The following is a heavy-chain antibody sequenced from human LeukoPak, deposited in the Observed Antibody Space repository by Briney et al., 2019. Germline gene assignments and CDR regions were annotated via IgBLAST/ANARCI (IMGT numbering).Heavy chain of an antibody. V-gene: IGHV3-30*04. J-gene: IGHJ4*02. D-gene: IGHD7-27*01. CDR2: ISYDGSNK. CDR1: GFTFSSYA. CDR3: AIDPNWGTHS. Sequence: PGRSLRLSCAASGFTFSSYAMHWVRQAPGKGLEWVAVISYDGSNKYYADSVKGRFTISRDNSKNTLYLRMNSLRVEDTAVYYCAIDPNWGTHSWGQGVLVTVSS.